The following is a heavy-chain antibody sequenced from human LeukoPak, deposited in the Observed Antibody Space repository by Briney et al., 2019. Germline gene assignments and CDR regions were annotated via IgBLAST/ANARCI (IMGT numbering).Heavy chain of an antibody. CDR3: ARSSKWFRESRLDY. Sequence: SENLSLTCAVYGGSFSGYYWSWIRQPPGKGLEWIGEINHSGSTNYNPSLKSRATISVDTSKNQFSLKLSSVTAADTAVYYCARSSKWFRESRLDYWGQGTLVTVSS. CDR2: INHSGST. V-gene: IGHV4-34*01. CDR1: GGSFSGYY. J-gene: IGHJ4*02. D-gene: IGHD3-10*01.